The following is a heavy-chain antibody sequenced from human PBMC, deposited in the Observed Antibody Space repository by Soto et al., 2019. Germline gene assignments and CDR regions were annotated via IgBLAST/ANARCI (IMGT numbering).Heavy chain of an antibody. CDR3: ARDRNYFDPAGASWLDL. D-gene: IGHD3-9*01. V-gene: IGHV1-18*01. CDR2: ISGFNGKT. J-gene: IGHJ5*02. CDR1: GYSFARYG. Sequence: LQSAAELRSPGASVKVSCKTSGYSFARYGVSWVRQAPGQGLEWLGWISGFNGKTEYSQTLRDRVTLTTDTSTGTAYLERRRLKSDDTANYYCARDRNYFDPAGASWLDLWGQGTLVTVSS.